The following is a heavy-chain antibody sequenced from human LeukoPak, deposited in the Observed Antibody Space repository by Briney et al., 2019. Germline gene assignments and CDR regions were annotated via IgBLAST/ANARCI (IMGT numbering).Heavy chain of an antibody. Sequence: GGSLRLSCAASGFTFSTYEMNWVRQAPGKGLEWVSYISGSGGTTYYSDSVKGRFTISRDNAKNSLYLQMNSLRAEDTAVYYCAQAAAGMSPTDYWGQGTLVTVSS. CDR3: AQAAAGMSPTDY. CDR1: GFTFSTYE. J-gene: IGHJ4*02. CDR2: ISGSGGTT. V-gene: IGHV3-48*03. D-gene: IGHD6-13*01.